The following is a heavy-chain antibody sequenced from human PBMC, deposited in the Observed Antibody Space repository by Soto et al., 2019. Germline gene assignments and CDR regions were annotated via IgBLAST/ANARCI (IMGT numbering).Heavy chain of an antibody. V-gene: IGHV1-69*13. Sequence: GASVKVSCKASGGTFSSYAISWVRQAPGQGLEWMGGTIPIFGTANYAQKFQGRVTITADESTSTACMELSSLRSEDTAVYYCARYRPSIFGVVIRGPDYYYYGMDVWGQGTAVTVSS. CDR3: ARYRPSIFGVVIRGPDYYYYGMDV. CDR1: GGTFSSYA. D-gene: IGHD3-3*01. CDR2: TIPIFGTA. J-gene: IGHJ6*01.